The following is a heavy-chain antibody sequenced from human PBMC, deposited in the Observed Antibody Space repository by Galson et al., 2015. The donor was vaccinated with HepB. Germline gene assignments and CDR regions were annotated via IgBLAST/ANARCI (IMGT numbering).Heavy chain of an antibody. Sequence: SVKVSCKASGGTFSSYAISWVRQAPGQGLEWMGGIIPIFGTANYAQKFQGRVTITADESTSTAYMELSSLRSGDTAIYYCARARYPTSPPDSWGQGTLVTVSS. CDR1: GGTFSSYA. V-gene: IGHV1-69*13. CDR3: ARARYPTSPPDS. D-gene: IGHD3-9*01. CDR2: IIPIFGTA. J-gene: IGHJ5*01.